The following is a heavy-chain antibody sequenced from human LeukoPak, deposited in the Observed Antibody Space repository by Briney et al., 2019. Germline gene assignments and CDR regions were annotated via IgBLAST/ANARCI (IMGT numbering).Heavy chain of an antibody. Sequence: SETLSLTCTVSGGPISSGSYYWSWIRQPAGKGLEWIGRIYTSGSTNYNPSLKSRVTISVDTSKNQSSLKLSSVTAADTAVYYCARGQQLWPIHYFDYWGQGTLVTVSS. CDR1: GGPISSGSYY. J-gene: IGHJ4*02. V-gene: IGHV4-61*02. CDR3: ARGQQLWPIHYFDY. CDR2: IYTSGST. D-gene: IGHD5-18*01.